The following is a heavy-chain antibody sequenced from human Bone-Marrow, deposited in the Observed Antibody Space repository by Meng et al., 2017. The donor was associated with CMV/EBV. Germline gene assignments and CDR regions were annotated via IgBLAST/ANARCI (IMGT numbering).Heavy chain of an antibody. Sequence: GESLKISCEVSGFPFSSFWMRWVRQAPGKGLEWVANIKEDGSETFYVDSVKGRFTISRDNAKNSLYLQMNSLRVEDTAIYYCARDVRHRDSGPPRGQGALVTVSS. V-gene: IGHV3-7*01. D-gene: IGHD3-10*02. J-gene: IGHJ5*02. CDR3: ARDVRHRDSGPP. CDR2: IKEDGSET. CDR1: GFPFSSFW.